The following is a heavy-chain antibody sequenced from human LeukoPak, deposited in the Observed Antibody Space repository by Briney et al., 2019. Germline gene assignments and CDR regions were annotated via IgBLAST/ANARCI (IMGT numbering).Heavy chain of an antibody. V-gene: IGHV4-59*01. J-gene: IGHJ4*02. D-gene: IGHD6-6*01. CDR3: ARDGKGSSSTGEALVSDAFDY. Sequence: PSETLSLTCTVSGGSISSYYWSWIRQPPGKGLEWIGYIYYSGSTNYNPSLKSRVTISVDTSKNQFSLKLSSVTAADTAVYYCARDGKGSSSTGEALVSDAFDYWGQGILVTVSS. CDR2: IYYSGST. CDR1: GGSISSYY.